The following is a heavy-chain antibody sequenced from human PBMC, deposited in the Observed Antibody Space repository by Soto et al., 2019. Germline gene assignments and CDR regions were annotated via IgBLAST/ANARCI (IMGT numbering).Heavy chain of an antibody. Sequence: EVQMVETGGGLSQPGGSLRLSCAVSGFIVSSKYMTWVRQAPGKGLEWVSVIYTGGSTHYADSARGRFTISRDSSKNTLYLQINSLRAEDAAVYYCTTYTGYGMDVWGQGTKVTVSS. D-gene: IGHD3-16*01. CDR1: GFIVSSKY. CDR2: IYTGGST. V-gene: IGHV3-53*02. CDR3: TTYTGYGMDV. J-gene: IGHJ6*02.